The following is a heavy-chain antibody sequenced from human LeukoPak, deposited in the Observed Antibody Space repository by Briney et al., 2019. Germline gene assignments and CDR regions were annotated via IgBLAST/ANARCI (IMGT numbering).Heavy chain of an antibody. Sequence: NPSETLSLTCAVYGGSFSGYYWSWIRQPPGKGLEWIGEINHSGSTNYNPSLKSRVTISVDTSKNQFSLKLSSVTAADTAVYYCARGGGQWLAYNWFDPWGQGTLVTVSS. V-gene: IGHV4-34*01. CDR1: GGSFSGYY. D-gene: IGHD6-19*01. CDR3: ARGGGQWLAYNWFDP. CDR2: INHSGST. J-gene: IGHJ5*02.